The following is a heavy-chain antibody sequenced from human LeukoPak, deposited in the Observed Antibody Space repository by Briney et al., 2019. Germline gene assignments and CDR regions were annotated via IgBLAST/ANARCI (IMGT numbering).Heavy chain of an antibody. CDR1: GYSIGGGYY. V-gene: IGHV4-38-2*02. D-gene: IGHD3-16*01. CDR2: IYHSGST. Sequence: SETLSLTCTVSGYSIGGGYYWGWIRQPPGKGLEWIGEIYHSGSTNYNPSLKSRVTISVDKSKNQFSLKLSSVTAADTAVYYCARATDSGPGGTFDIWGQGTMVTVSS. J-gene: IGHJ3*02. CDR3: ARATDSGPGGTFDI.